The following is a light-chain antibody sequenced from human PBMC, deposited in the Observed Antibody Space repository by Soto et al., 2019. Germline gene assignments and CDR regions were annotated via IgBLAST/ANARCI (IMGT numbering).Light chain of an antibody. J-gene: IGLJ1*01. CDR3: CSYAGSSTYV. Sequence: QSALTQPASVSGSPGQSVSISCNGTSSDVWSYNLVSWYQQHPGKAPKLMIYEVSKRPSGVSNRFSGSKSGNTASLTISGLQAEDEADYYCCSYAGSSTYVFGTGTQLTVL. CDR2: EVS. CDR1: SSDVWSYNL. V-gene: IGLV2-23*02.